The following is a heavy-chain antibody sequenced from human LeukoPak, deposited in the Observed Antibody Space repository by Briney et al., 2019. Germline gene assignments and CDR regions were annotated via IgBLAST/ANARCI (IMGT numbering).Heavy chain of an antibody. J-gene: IGHJ4*02. CDR3: AKIGSSHDFDY. D-gene: IGHD1-26*01. V-gene: IGHV1-2*06. CDR2: INPNSGAT. CDR1: GYTFTVYF. Sequence: ASVKVSCKASGYTFTVYFIHWVRQAPGQGLEWMGRINPNSGATDYAQKFQGRVTMTRDTSISKAYMELSSLKSDDTAVYYCAKIGSSHDFDYWGQGTLITVSS.